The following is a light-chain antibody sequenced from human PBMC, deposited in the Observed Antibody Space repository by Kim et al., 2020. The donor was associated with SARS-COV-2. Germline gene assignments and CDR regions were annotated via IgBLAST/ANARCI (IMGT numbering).Light chain of an antibody. J-gene: IGLJ3*02. Sequence: GQKVTISCSGSRSNIGNNYVSWYQQLQGTAPKILIYDNNKRPSGIPDRFSGSKSGTSATLGITGLQTGDEADYYCGTWDSSLSAWVFGGGTQLTVL. CDR2: DNN. CDR1: RSNIGNNY. CDR3: GTWDSSLSAWV. V-gene: IGLV1-51*01.